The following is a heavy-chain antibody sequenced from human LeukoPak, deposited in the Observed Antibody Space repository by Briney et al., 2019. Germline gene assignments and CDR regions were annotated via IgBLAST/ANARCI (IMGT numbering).Heavy chain of an antibody. J-gene: IGHJ5*02. Sequence: SQTLSLTCTVSGGSISSGGYYWSWIRQHPGKGLEWIGYIYYSGSTYYNPSLKSRVTISVDTSKNQFSLKLSPVTAADTAVYYCARVDCSGGSCYGVWFGPWGQGTLVTVSS. D-gene: IGHD2-15*01. V-gene: IGHV4-31*03. CDR3: ARVDCSGGSCYGVWFGP. CDR1: GGSISSGGYY. CDR2: IYYSGST.